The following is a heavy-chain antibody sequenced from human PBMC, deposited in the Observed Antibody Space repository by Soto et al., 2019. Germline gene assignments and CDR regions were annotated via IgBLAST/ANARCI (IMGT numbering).Heavy chain of an antibody. V-gene: IGHV3-30*18. CDR2: ISYDGSNK. CDR3: AKETATGGGAFDI. Sequence: LXLSCAASGFTFSSYVMHWVRQAPGKGLEWVAVISYDGSNKYYADSAKGRFTISRDGSKNTVYLQMNSLTAGDTAVYYCAKETATGGGAFDICGQGTMVTGSS. D-gene: IGHD2-8*02. CDR1: GFTFSSYV. J-gene: IGHJ3*02.